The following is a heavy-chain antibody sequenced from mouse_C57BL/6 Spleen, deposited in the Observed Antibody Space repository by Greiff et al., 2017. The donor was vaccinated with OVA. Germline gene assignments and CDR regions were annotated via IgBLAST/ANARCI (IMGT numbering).Heavy chain of an antibody. D-gene: IGHD2-1*01. J-gene: IGHJ4*01. V-gene: IGHV5-17*01. CDR2: ISSGSSTI. CDR3: ERGQYDNYVSYAMDY. CDR1: GFTFSDYG. Sequence: EVKLVESGGGLVKPGGSLKLSCAASGFTFSDYGMHWVRQAPEKGLEWVAYISSGSSTIYYADTVKGRFTISRDNAKNTLFMQMTSLRSEDTAMYYWERGQYDNYVSYAMDYWGQGTSVTVSS.